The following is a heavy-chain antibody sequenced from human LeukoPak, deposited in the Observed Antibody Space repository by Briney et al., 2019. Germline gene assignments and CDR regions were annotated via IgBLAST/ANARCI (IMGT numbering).Heavy chain of an antibody. CDR2: INPNSGGT. V-gene: IGHV1-2*02. Sequence: ASVKVSCKASGGTFSSYAIGWLRQAPGQGLEWMGWINPNSGGTNYAQKFQGRVTMTRDTSISTAYMELSRLRSDDTAVYYCARGRAVAGSGGNYWGQGTLVTVSS. J-gene: IGHJ4*02. CDR3: ARGRAVAGSGGNY. D-gene: IGHD6-19*01. CDR1: GGTFSSYA.